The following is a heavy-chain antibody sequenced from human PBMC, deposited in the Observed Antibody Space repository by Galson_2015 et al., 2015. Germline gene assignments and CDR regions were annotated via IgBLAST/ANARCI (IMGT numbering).Heavy chain of an antibody. V-gene: IGHV3-7*01. CDR1: GFTFSSYW. J-gene: IGHJ3*02. CDR3: ARPLYSSGWYFDI. CDR2: IKQDEKEK. Sequence: SLRLSCAASGFTFSSYWMSWVRQAPGKGLEWVANIKQDEKEKYYVDSVKGRFTISRDNAKNSLYLQMNSLRAEDTAVYYCARPLYSSGWYFDIWGQGTMVTVSS. D-gene: IGHD6-13*01.